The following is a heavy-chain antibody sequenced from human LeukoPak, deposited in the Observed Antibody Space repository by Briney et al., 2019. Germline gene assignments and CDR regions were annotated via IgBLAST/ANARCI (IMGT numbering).Heavy chain of an antibody. V-gene: IGHV1-2*06. J-gene: IGHJ4*02. D-gene: IGHD3-22*01. CDR2: INPNSGGT. CDR3: ARGGLGYYDSTLANY. CDR1: GYTFTGYY. Sequence: ASVKVSCKASGYTFTGYYMHWVRQAPGQGLEWMGRINPNSGGTNYAQKFQGRVTMTRDMSISTAYMELSRLRSDDTAVYYCARGGLGYYDSTLANYWGQGTPVTVSS.